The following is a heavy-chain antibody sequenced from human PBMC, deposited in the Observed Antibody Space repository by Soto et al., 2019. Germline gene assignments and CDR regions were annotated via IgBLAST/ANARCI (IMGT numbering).Heavy chain of an antibody. CDR3: ARDSGVRGPSGDLDY. J-gene: IGHJ4*02. V-gene: IGHV1-3*01. CDR1: GFIFTSHV. D-gene: IGHD3-10*02. Sequence: QVQLVQSGAEVKEPGASVKLSCKASGFIFTSHVVHWVRQAPGQRLEWMGWVTGGNGDTKYSQKFQGRVTITRDIFATTAYMELSRLTSEDKAIYYCARDSGVRGPSGDLDYWGQGTLVTVSS. CDR2: VTGGNGDT.